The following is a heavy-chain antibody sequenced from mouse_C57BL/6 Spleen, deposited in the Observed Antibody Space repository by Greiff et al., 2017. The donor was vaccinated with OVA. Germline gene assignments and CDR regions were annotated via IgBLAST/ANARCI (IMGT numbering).Heavy chain of an antibody. CDR2: IYPSDSET. Sequence: QVQLQQPGAELVRPGSSVKLSCKASGYTFTSYWMDWVKQRPGQGLEWIGNIYPSDSETHYNQKFKDKATLTVDKSSSTAYMQLSTLTSEDSAVYYCASYYYGSSWCAYWGQGTLVTVSA. V-gene: IGHV1-61*01. D-gene: IGHD1-1*01. CDR1: GYTFTSYW. CDR3: ASYYYGSSWCAY. J-gene: IGHJ3*01.